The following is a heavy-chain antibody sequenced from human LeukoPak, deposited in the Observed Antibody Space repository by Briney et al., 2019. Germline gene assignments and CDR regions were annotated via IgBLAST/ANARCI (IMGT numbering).Heavy chain of an antibody. Sequence: ASVKVSCKASGYTFTNYAITWVRQAPGQGLEWMGWISDYNGNTNYAQKFQGRVTMTTDTSSSTAYMELRSLRFDDTAVYYCARGDYYDSSGYFPGMNYWGQGTLVTVSS. CDR1: GYTFTNYA. D-gene: IGHD3-22*01. V-gene: IGHV1-18*04. CDR3: ARGDYYDSSGYFPGMNY. CDR2: ISDYNGNT. J-gene: IGHJ4*02.